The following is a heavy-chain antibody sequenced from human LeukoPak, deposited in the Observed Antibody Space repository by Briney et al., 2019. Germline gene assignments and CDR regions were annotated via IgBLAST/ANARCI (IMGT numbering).Heavy chain of an antibody. D-gene: IGHD2-15*01. J-gene: IGHJ4*02. CDR1: GFTVSSNY. CDR3: AREDIVAESFDY. CDR2: IYSGGST. Sequence: GGSLRLSCAASGFTVSSNYMNWVRQAPGKGLEWVSVIYSGGSTYYADSVKGRFTISRDNAKNSLYLQMNSLRAEDTAVYYCAREDIVAESFDYWGQGTLVTVSS. V-gene: IGHV3-66*01.